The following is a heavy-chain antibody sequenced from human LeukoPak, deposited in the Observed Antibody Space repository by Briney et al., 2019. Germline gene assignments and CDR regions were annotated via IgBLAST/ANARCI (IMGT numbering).Heavy chain of an antibody. CDR3: TSLLRGTYYYDSSGYYD. V-gene: IGHV1-69*05. J-gene: IGHJ4*02. CDR2: IIPIFGTA. CDR1: GGTFISYA. Sequence: SVKVSCKASGGTFISYAISWVRQAPGQGLEWMGRIIPIFGTANYAQKFQGRVTITTDESTSADYMEMSSLRSEDTAVYYCTSLLRGTYYYDSSGYYDWGQGTLVTVSS. D-gene: IGHD3-22*01.